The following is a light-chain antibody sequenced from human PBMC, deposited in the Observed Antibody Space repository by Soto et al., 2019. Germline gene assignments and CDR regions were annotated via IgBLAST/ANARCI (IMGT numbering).Light chain of an antibody. CDR3: QQYDTSPRT. Sequence: EIVLTQSPGTLSWSPGERATLSCRASQSVSSNYLAWYRQKRGQAPRLLIYGASSRATGIPTRFSGSGSGTDFTLTISRLEPEDFAVYYCQQYDTSPRTFGQGTKVEI. CDR2: GAS. V-gene: IGKV3-20*01. CDR1: QSVSSNY. J-gene: IGKJ1*01.